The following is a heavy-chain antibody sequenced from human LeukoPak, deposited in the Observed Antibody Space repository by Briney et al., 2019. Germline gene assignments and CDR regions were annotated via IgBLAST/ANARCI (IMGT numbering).Heavy chain of an antibody. J-gene: IGHJ5*02. V-gene: IGHV4-34*01. D-gene: IGHD3-10*01. CDR1: GGSFSGYY. Sequence: PSETLSLTCAVYGGSFSGYYWSWIRQPPGKGLEWIGEINYSGSTNYNPSLKSRVTISVDTSKNQFSLKLSSVTAADTAVYYCARGGDWFDPWGQGTLVTVSS. CDR2: INYSGST. CDR3: ARGGDWFDP.